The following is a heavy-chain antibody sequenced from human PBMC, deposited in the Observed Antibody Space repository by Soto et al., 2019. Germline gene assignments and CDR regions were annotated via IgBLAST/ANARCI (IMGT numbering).Heavy chain of an antibody. Sequence: QVQLQESGPGLVKPSQTLSLTCTVSGGSISSGGYYWSWIRQHPGKGLEWIGYIYYSGSTYYNPSLKSRVTISVASSKNHLSLKLSSVTSADTAVYYCARDEMARRTHWFDHWGQGTLVTVSS. CDR3: ARDEMARRTHWFDH. D-gene: IGHD1-1*01. CDR2: IYYSGST. CDR1: GGSISSGGYY. V-gene: IGHV4-31*03. J-gene: IGHJ5*02.